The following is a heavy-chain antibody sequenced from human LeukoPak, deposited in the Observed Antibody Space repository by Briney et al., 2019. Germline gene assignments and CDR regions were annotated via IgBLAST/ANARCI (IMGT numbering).Heavy chain of an antibody. Sequence: GGSLRLSCAASTFTFSSYAMSWVRQAPGKGLEWVSTISNSDGSTYYADSVKGRFTISRDNSENTLYLQVNSLRAEDTAVYYCAKATGYLLWGQGTLVIVSS. CDR1: TFTFSSYA. CDR2: ISNSDGST. V-gene: IGHV3-23*01. CDR3: AKATGYLL. J-gene: IGHJ4*02. D-gene: IGHD1-14*01.